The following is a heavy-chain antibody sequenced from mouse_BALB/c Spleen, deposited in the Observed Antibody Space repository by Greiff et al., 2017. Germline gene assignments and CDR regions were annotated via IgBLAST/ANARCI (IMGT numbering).Heavy chain of an antibody. J-gene: IGHJ4*01. CDR3: VRRDAGAMDY. Sequence: EVQLQESGGGLVQPKGSLKLSCAASGFTFNTYAMNWVRQAPGKGLEWVARIRSKSNNYATYYADSVKDRFTISRDDSQSMLYLQMNNLKTEDTAMYYCVRRDAGAMDYWGQGTSVTVSS. CDR2: IRSKSNNYAT. CDR1: GFTFNTYA. V-gene: IGHV10-1*02.